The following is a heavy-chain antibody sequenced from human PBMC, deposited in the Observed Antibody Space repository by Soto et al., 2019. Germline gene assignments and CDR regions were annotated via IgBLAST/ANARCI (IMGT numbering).Heavy chain of an antibody. J-gene: IGHJ5*02. V-gene: IGHV4-39*01. CDR1: GGSISSSSYY. CDR2: IYYSGST. CDR3: ARSPIVVVPAANDHGWFDP. D-gene: IGHD2-2*01. Sequence: SETLSHTCTVSGGSISSSSYYWGWIRQPPGKGLEWIGSIYYSGSTYYNPSLKSRVTISVDTSKNQFSLKLSSVTAADTAVYYCARSPIVVVPAANDHGWFDPWGQGTLVTVSS.